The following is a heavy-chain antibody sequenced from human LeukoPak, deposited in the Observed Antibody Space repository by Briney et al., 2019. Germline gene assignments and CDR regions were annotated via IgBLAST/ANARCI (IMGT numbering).Heavy chain of an antibody. CDR3: ARVVLYYDSSGYLGY. Sequence: GGSLRLSCAASGFTFSSYGMHWVRQAPGKGLEWVAFIRYDGSNKYYADSVKGRFAISRDNSKNTLYLQMNSLRADDTAVYYCARVVLYYDSSGYLGYWGQGTLVTVSS. CDR2: IRYDGSNK. J-gene: IGHJ4*02. V-gene: IGHV3-30*02. CDR1: GFTFSSYG. D-gene: IGHD3-22*01.